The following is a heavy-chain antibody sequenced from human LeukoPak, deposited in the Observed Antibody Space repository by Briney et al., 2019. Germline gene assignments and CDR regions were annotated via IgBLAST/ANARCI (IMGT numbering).Heavy chain of an antibody. CDR3: ARSRESDYDFWSGHNYYYDLDV. V-gene: IGHV1-2*02. J-gene: IGHJ6*03. CDR2: INPESDFT. Sequence: ASVKVSCKTFGYTFTSYSVHWVRRAPGQGLEWMGWINPESDFTKYAQKFQGRVTMTRDRSISTAYMELSSLRSDDTAVYYCARSRESDYDFWSGHNYYYDLDVWGEGTTVTVSS. CDR1: GYTFTSYS. D-gene: IGHD3-3*01.